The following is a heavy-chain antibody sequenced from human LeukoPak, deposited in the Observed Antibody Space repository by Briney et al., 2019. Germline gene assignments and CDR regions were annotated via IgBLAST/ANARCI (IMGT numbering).Heavy chain of an antibody. Sequence: GGSLRLSCAASGFTFSSYSMNWVRQAPGKGLEWVSSISSSSNYIYYADSVKGRFTISRDNAKNSLYLQMNSLRAEDTAVYYCARDFLAYYDSSGYYLWGQGTLVTVSS. D-gene: IGHD3-22*01. J-gene: IGHJ5*02. CDR3: ARDFLAYYDSSGYYL. CDR2: ISSSSNYI. V-gene: IGHV3-21*01. CDR1: GFTFSSYS.